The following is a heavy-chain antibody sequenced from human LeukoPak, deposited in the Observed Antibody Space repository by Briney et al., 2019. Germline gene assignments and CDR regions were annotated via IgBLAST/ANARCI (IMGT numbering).Heavy chain of an antibody. Sequence: GGSLRLSCAASGFTFSSNYMSWVRQAPGKGLEWVSLIYPSGNIYYADSVEGRFTISRDNSKNTLFLQMNSVRAEDTAIYYCARTFVSGDGYKVGYFDYWGQGTLVTVSS. J-gene: IGHJ4*02. CDR3: ARTFVSGDGYKVGYFDY. CDR2: IYPSGNI. CDR1: GFTFSSNY. V-gene: IGHV3-53*01. D-gene: IGHD5-24*01.